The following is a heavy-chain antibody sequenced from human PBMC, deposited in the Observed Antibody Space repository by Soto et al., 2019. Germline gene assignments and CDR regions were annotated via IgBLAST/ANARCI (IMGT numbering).Heavy chain of an antibody. Sequence: QVQLVQSGAEVKKPGASVKVSCKASGYTFTSYDINWVRQATGQGLEWMGWMNPNSGNTGYAQKFQGRVTMTRNTSISTAYMEPSSLRSEDTAVYYCARVNYDFWSGRHNWFDPWGQGTLVTVSS. J-gene: IGHJ5*02. CDR3: ARVNYDFWSGRHNWFDP. V-gene: IGHV1-8*01. CDR1: GYTFTSYD. D-gene: IGHD3-3*01. CDR2: MNPNSGNT.